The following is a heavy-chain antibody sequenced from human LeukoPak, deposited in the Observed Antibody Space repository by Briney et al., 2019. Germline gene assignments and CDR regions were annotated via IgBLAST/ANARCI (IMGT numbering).Heavy chain of an antibody. CDR2: ISGSGGST. CDR3: AKDQKWTDYGEFDY. V-gene: IGHV3-23*01. J-gene: IGHJ4*02. CDR1: GFTFSSYA. Sequence: PGGSLRLSCAASGFTFSSYAMSWVRQAPGKGLEWVSAISGSGGSTYYADSVQGRFTISRDNSKNTLYLQMNSLRAEDTAVYYCAKDQKWTDYGEFDYWGQGTLVTVSS. D-gene: IGHD4-17*01.